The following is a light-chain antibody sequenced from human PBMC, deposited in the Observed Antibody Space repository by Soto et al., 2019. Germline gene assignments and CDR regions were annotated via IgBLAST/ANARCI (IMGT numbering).Light chain of an antibody. CDR1: QSVRSSY. V-gene: IGKV3-20*01. CDR2: GAS. Sequence: EIVLTQSPGTLSLSPGERATLSCRASQSVRSSYLAWYQQKPGQAPRLLIYGASTRATGIPDRFSGSGSGTDFTLTINRLEPEDFAVYYCQQYVTSSPRTFGQGTKVEIK. CDR3: QQYVTSSPRT. J-gene: IGKJ1*01.